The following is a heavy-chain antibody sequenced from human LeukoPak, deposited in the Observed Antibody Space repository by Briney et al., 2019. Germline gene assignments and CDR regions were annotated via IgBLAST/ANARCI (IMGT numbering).Heavy chain of an antibody. D-gene: IGHD1-26*01. J-gene: IGHJ4*02. Sequence: GGSLRLSCAASGFTFSTYGMMWVRQAPGKGLEWVSTISGSGGSTYYADSVKGRFTISRDNSKNTLYLQMNSLRAEDTAVYYCAKAPSSSGSYYGVDYWGQGTLVTVSS. V-gene: IGHV3-23*01. CDR1: GFTFSTYG. CDR3: AKAPSSSGSYYGVDY. CDR2: ISGSGGST.